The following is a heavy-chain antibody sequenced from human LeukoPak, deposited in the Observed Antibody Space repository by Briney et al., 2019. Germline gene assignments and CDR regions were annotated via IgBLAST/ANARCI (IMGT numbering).Heavy chain of an antibody. Sequence: GGSLRLSCAPPGLTVSADYMSRVRQTPGRGLEWVSLLYSGGTTYNTVTLKGRNTISKDNSKNTLYLEMNSLKDEDTAFYYCARSSVRGFDVWGQGTILIVSS. J-gene: IGHJ3*01. CDR3: ARSSVRGFDV. CDR2: LYSGGTT. V-gene: IGHV3-53*01. D-gene: IGHD3-10*02. CDR1: GLTVSADY.